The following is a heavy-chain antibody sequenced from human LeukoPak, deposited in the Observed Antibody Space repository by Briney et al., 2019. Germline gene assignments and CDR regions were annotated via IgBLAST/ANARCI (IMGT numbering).Heavy chain of an antibody. V-gene: IGHV4-59*01. CDR3: ASRSSGYSYGIDY. CDR1: GGSISSYY. Sequence: SETLSLTCTVSGGSISSYYWSWIRQPPGKGLEWIGYIYYSGSTNYNPSLKSRVTISVDTSKNQFSLKLSSVTAADTAVYYCASRSSGYSYGIDYWGQGTLVTVSS. J-gene: IGHJ4*02. CDR2: IYYSGST. D-gene: IGHD5-18*01.